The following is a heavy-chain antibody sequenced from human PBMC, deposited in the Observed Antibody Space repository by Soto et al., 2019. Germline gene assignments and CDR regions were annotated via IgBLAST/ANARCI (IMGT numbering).Heavy chain of an antibody. Sequence: SETLSLTCTVSGYPISSGSYWAWIRQPPGKGPEWIASIYHGGTTFYNPSLKSRITISVDTSNNQFSLKLTSVTAADTAVYYCARVHVMVVAGSTFDYWGHGTLVTVSS. D-gene: IGHD6-19*01. V-gene: IGHV4-38-2*02. J-gene: IGHJ4*01. CDR2: IYHGGTT. CDR3: ARVHVMVVAGSTFDY. CDR1: GYPISSGSY.